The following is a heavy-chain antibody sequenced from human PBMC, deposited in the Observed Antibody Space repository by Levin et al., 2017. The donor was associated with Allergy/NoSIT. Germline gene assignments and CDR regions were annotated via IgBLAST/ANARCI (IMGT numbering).Heavy chain of an antibody. J-gene: IGHJ4*02. V-gene: IGHV3-74*01. Sequence: GGSLRLSCTVSGFSISTYWMHWVRQVPGKGLVWVSRINTDGSNRGYADSVKGRFTISRDNAKNTVYLQMNSLRAEDTAMYYCAGSSYDDNFEDYWGQGTLVTVSS. D-gene: IGHD4-23*01. CDR2: INTDGSNR. CDR3: AGSSYDDNFEDY. CDR1: GFSISTYW.